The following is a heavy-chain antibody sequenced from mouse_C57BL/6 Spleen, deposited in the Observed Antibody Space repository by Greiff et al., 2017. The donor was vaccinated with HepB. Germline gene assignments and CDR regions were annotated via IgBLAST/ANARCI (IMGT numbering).Heavy chain of an antibody. J-gene: IGHJ4*01. D-gene: IGHD1-3*01. Sequence: QVQLQQPGAELVMPGASVKLSCKASGYTFTSYWMHWVKQRPGQGLEWIGEIDPSDSYTNYNQKFKGKSTLTVDKSSSTAYMKLSSLTSDDSSVYYCARELHSVGYAIASWGKGTSVSAYS. CDR3: ARELHSVGYAIAS. V-gene: IGHV1-69*01. CDR2: IDPSDSYT. CDR1: GYTFTSYW.